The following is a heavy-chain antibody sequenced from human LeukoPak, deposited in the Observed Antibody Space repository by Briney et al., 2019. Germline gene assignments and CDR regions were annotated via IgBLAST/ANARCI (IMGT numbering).Heavy chain of an antibody. CDR3: ARGGYYDILTGYYYYMDV. D-gene: IGHD3-9*01. CDR1: GGSISSYY. CDR2: IYTSGST. J-gene: IGHJ6*03. Sequence: PSETLSLTCTVSGGSISSYYWSWIRQPAGKGLEWIGRIYTSGSTNYNPSLKSRVTMSVDTSKNQFSLKLSSVTAADTAVYYCARGGYYDILTGYYYYMDVWGKGTTVTVSS. V-gene: IGHV4-4*07.